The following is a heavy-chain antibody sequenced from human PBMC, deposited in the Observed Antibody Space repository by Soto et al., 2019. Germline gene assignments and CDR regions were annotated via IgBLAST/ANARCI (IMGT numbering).Heavy chain of an antibody. Sequence: SGPTLVNPTQTLTLTCTFSGFSLNTRRMSVGWIRQPPGKALEWLALIYWDDDKRYSPSLKSRLTIIKDTSKNQVVLIMTNMDPVDTATYYCAHEWDSGYSSSCFDYCGQGTLVTVSS. D-gene: IGHD6-13*01. CDR2: IYWDDDK. V-gene: IGHV2-5*02. J-gene: IGHJ4*02. CDR3: AHEWDSGYSSSCFDY. CDR1: GFSLNTRRMS.